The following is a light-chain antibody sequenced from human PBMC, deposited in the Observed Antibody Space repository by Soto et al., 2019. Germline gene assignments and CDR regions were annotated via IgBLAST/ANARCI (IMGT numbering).Light chain of an antibody. CDR3: QQYNTWPPIT. CDR1: QSVGSSY. V-gene: IGKV3-15*01. Sequence: EIVLTQSPGTLSLSPGESTPLSFRASQSVGSSYLAWYQQKPGQAPRLLIYGASTRATGLPARFSGSGSGTDFTLTISSLQSEDFAVYYCQQYNTWPPITFGQGTRLEIK. J-gene: IGKJ5*01. CDR2: GAS.